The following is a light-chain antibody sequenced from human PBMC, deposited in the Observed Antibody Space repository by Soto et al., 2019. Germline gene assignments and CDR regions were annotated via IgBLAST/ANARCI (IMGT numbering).Light chain of an antibody. CDR2: DVS. CDR3: SSYTSTSTLYV. Sequence: QSVLTQPASVSGSPGQSITISCTGTSSDIGGYNYVSWYQQLPGKVPKLIIYDVSNRPSGVSDRFSGSKSGNAASLTISGLQAEDAADYYCSSYTSTSTLYVFGTGTKLTVL. J-gene: IGLJ1*01. CDR1: SSDIGGYNY. V-gene: IGLV2-14*03.